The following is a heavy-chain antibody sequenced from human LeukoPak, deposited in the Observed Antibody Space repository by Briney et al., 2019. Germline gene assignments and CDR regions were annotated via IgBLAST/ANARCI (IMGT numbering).Heavy chain of an antibody. CDR1: GGSFRGYY. CDR3: ARWTTVIDY. V-gene: IGHV4-34*01. CDR2: INHSGST. J-gene: IGHJ4*02. Sequence: SETLSLTCAVYGGSFRGYYWSWIRQPPGKGLEWIGEINHSGSTNYNPSLKSRVTISINTSKNQFSLRLSSVTAADTAVYYCARWTTVIDYWGQGTLVTVSS. D-gene: IGHD4-11*01.